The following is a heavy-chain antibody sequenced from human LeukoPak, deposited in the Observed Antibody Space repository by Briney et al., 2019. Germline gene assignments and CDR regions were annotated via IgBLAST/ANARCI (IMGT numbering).Heavy chain of an antibody. CDR2: INHSGST. D-gene: IGHD6-19*01. CDR3: ARLPRSSPRVAGTL. Sequence: SETLSLTCAVYGGSLSGYYWSWIRQPPGKGLEWIGEINHSGSTNYNPSLKSRVTISVDTSKNQSSLKLSSVTAADTAVYYCARLPRSSPRVAGTLWGQGTLVTVSS. V-gene: IGHV4-34*01. J-gene: IGHJ4*02. CDR1: GGSLSGYY.